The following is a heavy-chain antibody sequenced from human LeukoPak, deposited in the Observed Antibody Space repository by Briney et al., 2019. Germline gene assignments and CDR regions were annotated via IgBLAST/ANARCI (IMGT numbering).Heavy chain of an antibody. CDR2: INAGNGNT. CDR3: ARAAVVVPAAYLDY. J-gene: IGHJ4*02. CDR1: GYTFTSYA. D-gene: IGHD2-2*01. Sequence: RASVKVSCKASGYTFTSYAMHWVRQAPGQRLEWMGWINAGNGNTKYSQKFQGGVTITRDASASTAYMELSSLRSEDTAVYYCARAAVVVPAAYLDYWGQGTLVTVSS. V-gene: IGHV1-3*01.